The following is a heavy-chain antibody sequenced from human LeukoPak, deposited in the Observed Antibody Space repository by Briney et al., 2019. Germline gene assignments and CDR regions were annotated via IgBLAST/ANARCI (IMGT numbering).Heavy chain of an antibody. D-gene: IGHD3-22*01. CDR1: GYTFTGYY. Sequence: ASVKVSCKASGYTFTGYYMHWVRQAPGQGLEWMGWINPNSGGTNYAQKFQGRVTMTRDTSISTAYMELSRLRSDDTAVYYCARGTYYYDSSGLHNYFDYWGQGTLVTVSS. J-gene: IGHJ4*02. CDR3: ARGTYYYDSSGLHNYFDY. V-gene: IGHV1-2*02. CDR2: INPNSGGT.